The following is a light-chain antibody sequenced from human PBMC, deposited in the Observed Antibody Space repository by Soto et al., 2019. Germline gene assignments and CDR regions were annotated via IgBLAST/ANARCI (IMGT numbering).Light chain of an antibody. V-gene: IGKV3-15*01. Sequence: EIVLTQSPATLSVSPGVRATLSCRASQSVSGDLAWYHHKPGQAPRLLIYDASTRALDTPARFAGSGSGTEFTLTISSLQSEDFAVYFCQQYNYWPITFGQGTRLEIK. CDR3: QQYNYWPIT. J-gene: IGKJ5*01. CDR2: DAS. CDR1: QSVSGD.